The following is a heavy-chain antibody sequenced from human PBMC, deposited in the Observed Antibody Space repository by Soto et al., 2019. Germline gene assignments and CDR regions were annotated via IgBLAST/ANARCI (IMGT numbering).Heavy chain of an antibody. Sequence: ETLSLTCAVYGGSFSGYYWSWIRQPPGKGLEWIGEINHSGSTNYNPSLKSRITISVDTSKNQFSLKLSSVTAADTAVYYCARARRFLITRVRGVLTNWFDPWGKGTRGTVPS. CDR1: GGSFSGYY. J-gene: IGHJ5*02. CDR2: INHSGST. V-gene: IGHV4-34*01. CDR3: ARARRFLITRVRGVLTNWFDP. D-gene: IGHD3-10*01.